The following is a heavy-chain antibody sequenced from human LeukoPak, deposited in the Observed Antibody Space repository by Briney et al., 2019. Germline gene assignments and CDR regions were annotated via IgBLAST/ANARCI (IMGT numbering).Heavy chain of an antibody. Sequence: GGSLRLSCAASGFTFSSYRMNWVRQAPGKGLEWVSSISSSSSYIYYADSVKGRFTISRDNAKNSLYLQMNSLRAEDTAVYYCARDGPYDILTGYYIGTFDYWGQGTLVTVSS. D-gene: IGHD3-9*01. V-gene: IGHV3-21*01. CDR1: GFTFSSYR. CDR2: ISSSSSYI. J-gene: IGHJ4*02. CDR3: ARDGPYDILTGYYIGTFDY.